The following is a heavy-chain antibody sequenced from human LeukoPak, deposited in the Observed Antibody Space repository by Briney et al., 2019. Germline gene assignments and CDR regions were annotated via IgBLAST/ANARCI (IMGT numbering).Heavy chain of an antibody. V-gene: IGHV1-2*02. J-gene: IGHJ3*02. CDR1: GYTFTGYY. CDR2: INPNSGGT. Sequence: ASVKVSCKASGYTFTGYYMHWVRQAPGQGLEWMGWINPNSGGTNYAQKFQGRVTMTRDTSISTAYMELSRLRSDDTAVYYCARWVTTGTTGAFDIWGQGTMVTVSS. CDR3: ARWVTTGTTGAFDI. D-gene: IGHD1-1*01.